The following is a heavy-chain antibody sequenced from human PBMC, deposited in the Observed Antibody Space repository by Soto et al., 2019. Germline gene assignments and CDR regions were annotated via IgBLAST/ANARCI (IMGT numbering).Heavy chain of an antibody. CDR2: ISAYNGNT. Sequence: SVKVSCKASGYTFTSYGISWVRQAPGQGLEWMGWISAYNGNTNYAQKLQGRVTMTTDTSTSTAYMELRSLRSDDTAVYYCARVEWIQLWFVGNWFDPWGQGTLVTVS. J-gene: IGHJ5*02. CDR1: GYTFTSYG. V-gene: IGHV1-18*01. CDR3: ARVEWIQLWFVGNWFDP. D-gene: IGHD5-18*01.